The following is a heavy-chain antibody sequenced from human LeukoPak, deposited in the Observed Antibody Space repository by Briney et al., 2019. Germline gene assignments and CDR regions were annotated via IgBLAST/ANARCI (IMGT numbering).Heavy chain of an antibody. Sequence: GGSLRLSCAASGFTFSNYAMSWVRQAPGKGLEWVSTVSASGTNSYYADSVKGRFTISRDNSKNTLYLQMNILRAQDTAVCFCAKPRGIYCRSSSCSFDYWGQGILVTVSS. CDR2: VSASGTNS. V-gene: IGHV3-23*01. CDR1: GFTFSNYA. D-gene: IGHD2-2*01. CDR3: AKPRGIYCRSSSCSFDY. J-gene: IGHJ4*02.